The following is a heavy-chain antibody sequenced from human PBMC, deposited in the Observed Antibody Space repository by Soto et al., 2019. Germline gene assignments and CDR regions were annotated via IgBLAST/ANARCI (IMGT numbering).Heavy chain of an antibody. D-gene: IGHD3-16*01. CDR2: ISGSDGST. V-gene: IGHV3-23*01. J-gene: IGHJ4*02. Sequence: EVQLLESGGGLVQPGGSLRLSCVASGFSFSSYAMSWVRQAPGKGLEWVSVISGSDGSTYYADSVKGRFTISRDNSKSTLFLQLNSLRAEDTAVYYCAVGGHVDYCGQGTLVAVSS. CDR1: GFSFSSYA. CDR3: AVGGHVDY.